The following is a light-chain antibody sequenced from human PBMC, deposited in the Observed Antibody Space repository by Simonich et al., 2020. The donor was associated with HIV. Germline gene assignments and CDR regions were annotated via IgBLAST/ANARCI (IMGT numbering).Light chain of an antibody. CDR2: YAS. J-gene: IGKJ3*01. Sequence: EIVMTQSPATLSVSPGERATLSCRASQNIAGNLAWYQQKPDQAPRLLIYYASTRAPGVPARFSGSGFGTDFTLTISSMQSEDFAVYYCQQYNNWPSPFTFGPGTKVDLK. V-gene: IGKV3-15*01. CDR1: QNIAGN. CDR3: QQYNNWPSPFT.